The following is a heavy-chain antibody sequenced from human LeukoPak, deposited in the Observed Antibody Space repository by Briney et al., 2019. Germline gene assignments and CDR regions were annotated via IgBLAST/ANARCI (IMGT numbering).Heavy chain of an antibody. Sequence: PGGSLRLSCAASGFTFSSYSMNWVRQAPGKGLEGGSSISSGSTYIYYADSVKGRFTISRDHANNSLYLEMNSLRAEDTAVYYCARDRVGSSHDYWGQGTLVTVSS. CDR2: ISSGSTYI. CDR1: GFTFSSYS. J-gene: IGHJ4*02. CDR3: ARDRVGSSHDY. D-gene: IGHD1-26*01. V-gene: IGHV3-21*01.